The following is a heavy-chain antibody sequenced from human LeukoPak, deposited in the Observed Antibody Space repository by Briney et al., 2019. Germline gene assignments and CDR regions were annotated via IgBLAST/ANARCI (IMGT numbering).Heavy chain of an antibody. Sequence: SETLSLTCTVSGGSISSYYWSWIRQPPGKGLEWIGYIYYSGSTNYNPSLKSRVTISVDTSKNQFSLKLSSVTAADTAVYYCARRSIAVAGTIYYYYGMDVWGQGTTVTVSS. D-gene: IGHD6-19*01. CDR2: IYYSGST. CDR1: GGSISSYY. V-gene: IGHV4-59*08. CDR3: ARRSIAVAGTIYYYYGMDV. J-gene: IGHJ6*02.